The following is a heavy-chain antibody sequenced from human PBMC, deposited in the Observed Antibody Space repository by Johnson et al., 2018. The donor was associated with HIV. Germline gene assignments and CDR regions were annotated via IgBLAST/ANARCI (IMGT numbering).Heavy chain of an antibody. D-gene: IGHD3-22*01. Sequence: QMLLVESGGGVVQPGRSLRLSCAASGFTFSSYGMHWVRQAPGKGLEWVAVIWYDGSNKYYADSVKGRFTISRDNSKNTLYLQMNRLRAEDTAVYYCAKELADSSGYYADAFDIWGQGTMVTVSS. CDR2: IWYDGSNK. CDR1: GFTFSSYG. CDR3: AKELADSSGYYADAFDI. J-gene: IGHJ3*02. V-gene: IGHV3-33*06.